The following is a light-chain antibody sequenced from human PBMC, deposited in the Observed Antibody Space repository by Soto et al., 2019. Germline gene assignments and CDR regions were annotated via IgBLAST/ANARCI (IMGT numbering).Light chain of an antibody. CDR2: GAS. V-gene: IGKV3-20*01. J-gene: IGKJ1*01. Sequence: EIVLTQSPGTLSLSPGQRGTLSCRASQSVTSSNLAWYQQKPGQAPRLLIYGASHRATGIPDRFSGSGSGTDFTLTISRLEPEDFAVYYCQQYCTSPTFAQGTKVDIK. CDR1: QSVTSSN. CDR3: QQYCTSPT.